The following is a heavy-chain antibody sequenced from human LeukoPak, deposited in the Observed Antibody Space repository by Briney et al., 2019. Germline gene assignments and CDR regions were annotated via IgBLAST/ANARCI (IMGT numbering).Heavy chain of an antibody. D-gene: IGHD6-19*01. V-gene: IGHV4-38-2*02. CDR2: IYHSGST. CDR3: AKYSSGWQDAFDI. Sequence: SETLSLTCTVSGYSISSGYYWGWIRQPPGKGLEWIGSIYHSGSTYYNPSLKSRVTISVDTSKNQFSLKLSSVTAADTAVYYCAKYSSGWQDAFDIWGQGTMVTVSS. J-gene: IGHJ3*02. CDR1: GYSISSGYY.